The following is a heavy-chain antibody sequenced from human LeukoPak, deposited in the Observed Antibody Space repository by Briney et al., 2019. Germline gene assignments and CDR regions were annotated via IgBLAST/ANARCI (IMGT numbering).Heavy chain of an antibody. V-gene: IGHV3-30-3*01. D-gene: IGHD3-3*01. Sequence: GGSLRLSCVASGLTIGSRYMNWVRQAPGKGLEWVAVISYDGSNKYYADSVKGRFTISRDNSKNTLYLQMNSLRAEDTAVYYCARGQGRFLEWLSFDYWGQGTLVTVSS. J-gene: IGHJ4*02. CDR2: ISYDGSNK. CDR1: GLTIGSRY. CDR3: ARGQGRFLEWLSFDY.